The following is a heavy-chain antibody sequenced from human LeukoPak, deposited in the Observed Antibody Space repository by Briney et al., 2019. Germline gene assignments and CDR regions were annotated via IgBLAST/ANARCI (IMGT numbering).Heavy chain of an antibody. J-gene: IGHJ4*02. CDR3: ARDRGTYYYDSSGYYSLGFDY. V-gene: IGHV1-18*01. D-gene: IGHD3-22*01. CDR2: ISAYNGNT. Sequence: ASVKVSCKASGYTFTSYGISWVRQAPGQGLEWMGWISAYNGNTNYEQKLQDRVTVTRDTSISTAYMELSRLRSDDTAVYYCARDRGTYYYDSSGYYSLGFDYWGQGTLVTVSS. CDR1: GYTFTSYG.